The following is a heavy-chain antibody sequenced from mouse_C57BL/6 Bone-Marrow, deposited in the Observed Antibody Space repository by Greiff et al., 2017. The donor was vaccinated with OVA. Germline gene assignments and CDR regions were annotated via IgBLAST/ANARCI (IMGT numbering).Heavy chain of an antibody. CDR3: ARSTIPITTVVATNYFDY. CDR2: INPNYGTT. D-gene: IGHD1-1*01. V-gene: IGHV1-39*01. CDR1: GYSFTDYN. J-gene: IGHJ2*01. Sequence: EVQLQESGPELVKPGASVKISCKASGYSFTDYNMNWVKQSNGKSLEWIGVINPNYGTTSYNQKFKGQATLTVDQSSSTAYMQLNSLTSEDSAVNYCARSTIPITTVVATNYFDYWGQGTTRTVAS.